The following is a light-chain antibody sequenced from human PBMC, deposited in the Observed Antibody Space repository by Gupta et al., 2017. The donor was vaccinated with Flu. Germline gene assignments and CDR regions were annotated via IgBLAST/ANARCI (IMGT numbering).Light chain of an antibody. CDR2: GAS. CDR1: ERFSDF. V-gene: IGKV3D-15*01. Sequence: VPGGERVTLPCWVRERFSDFVAWYQQKPGKAPRLLIYGASSRETGVPARFSGSGSGTEFTLTISSLEPEDFAVYYCQHHSNSPRTFGQGTKVEIK. J-gene: IGKJ1*01. CDR3: QHHSNSPRT.